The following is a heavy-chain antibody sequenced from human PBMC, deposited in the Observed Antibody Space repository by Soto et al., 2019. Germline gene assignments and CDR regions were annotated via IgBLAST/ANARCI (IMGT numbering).Heavy chain of an antibody. V-gene: IGHV3-53*01. CDR3: ARGKGIGWYESSDY. CDR1: GFTVSISY. D-gene: IGHD6-19*01. CDR2: IYRDGST. J-gene: IGHJ4*02. Sequence: EVQLVESGGGLIQPGESLRLSCAASGFTVSISYMSWVRQAPGKGLEWVSTIYRDGSTYYADSVEGRFTISRYNSKNTLYLQMNSLRAEDTATYYCARGKGIGWYESSDYWGQGTLVTVSS.